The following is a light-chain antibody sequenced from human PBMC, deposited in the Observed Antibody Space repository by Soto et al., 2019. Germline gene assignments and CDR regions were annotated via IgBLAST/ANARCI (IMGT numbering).Light chain of an antibody. J-gene: IGKJ1*01. CDR1: QSVSIL. Sequence: EIVMTQSPATLSVSPGERATLSCRASQSVSILLAWYQQRPGQAPRLLIYDTSNRATGIPDRFSGSGSGTDFTLTISRLEPEDFAVYYCQQYHNSPRTFGQGTKVDIK. V-gene: IGKV3D-15*01. CDR2: DTS. CDR3: QQYHNSPRT.